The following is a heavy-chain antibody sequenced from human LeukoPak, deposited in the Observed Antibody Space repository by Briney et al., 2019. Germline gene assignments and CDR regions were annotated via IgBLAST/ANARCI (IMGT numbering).Heavy chain of an antibody. J-gene: IGHJ4*02. D-gene: IGHD2-2*01. CDR1: GYSFTSYW. V-gene: IGHV5-51*01. CDR3: ARRYCSSTSCYGGVGY. Sequence: PGESLKISCKGSGYSFTSYWIGWVRQMPGKGLEWMGIIYPGDSDTRYSPSFQGQVTISADKSISTAYLQWSSLKASDTAMYYCARRYCSSTSCYGGVGYWGQGTLVTVSS. CDR2: IYPGDSDT.